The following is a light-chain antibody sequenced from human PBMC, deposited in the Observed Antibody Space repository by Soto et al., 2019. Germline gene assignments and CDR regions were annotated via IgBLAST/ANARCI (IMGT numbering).Light chain of an antibody. CDR1: SXDVGGYNY. Sequence: QSVLTQPPSASGSPGQXXXXSCTGTSXDVGGYNYVSWYQQHPGAAPKLMIYEVVKRPSGVPDRFSGSKSGNTASLTVSGLQAEDESDYYCSSYGGDNNVVFGGGTQLTVL. CDR3: SSYGGDNNVV. V-gene: IGLV2-8*01. CDR2: EVV. J-gene: IGLJ2*01.